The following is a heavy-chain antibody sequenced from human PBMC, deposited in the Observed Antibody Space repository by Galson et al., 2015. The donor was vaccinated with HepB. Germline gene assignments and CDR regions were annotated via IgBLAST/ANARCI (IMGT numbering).Heavy chain of an antibody. D-gene: IGHD1-26*01. J-gene: IGHJ3*01. V-gene: IGHV1-8*01. CDR2: INLYSGST. CDR3: ASSNVTSGAAADT. Sequence: SVKVSCKASGYTFTSHDINWVRQATGQGLEWMGWINLYSGSTGCAQNFQGRFTMTRSSSISAAYMDLSSLISEDTAVYYCASSNVTSGAAADTWGQGTMVTVSS. CDR1: GYTFTSHD.